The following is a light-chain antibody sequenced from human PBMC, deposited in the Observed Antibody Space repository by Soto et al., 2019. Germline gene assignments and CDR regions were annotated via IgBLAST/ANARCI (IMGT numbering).Light chain of an antibody. Sequence: QSALTQPRSVSGSPGQSVTISCTGSSSDVGFYTYVSWYLQHPGKAPKVIFYDVTKRPSGVPDRFSASKSGNTASLTSSGLQPEDEAEYYCSSFAGSDTVVFGGGTQLTVL. CDR3: SSFAGSDTVV. CDR1: SSDVGFYTY. CDR2: DVT. V-gene: IGLV2-11*01. J-gene: IGLJ2*01.